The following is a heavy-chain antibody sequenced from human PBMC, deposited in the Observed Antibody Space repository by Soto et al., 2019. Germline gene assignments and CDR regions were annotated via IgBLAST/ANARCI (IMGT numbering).Heavy chain of an antibody. D-gene: IGHD6-6*01. CDR2: IWYDGSNK. Sequence: HPGGSLRLSCAASGFTFSSYGMHWVRQAPGKGLEWVAVIWYDGSNKYYADSVKGRFTISRDNSKNTLYLQMNSLRAEDTAVYYCARGVGRKIAARAYYYGMDVWGQGTTVTVSS. J-gene: IGHJ6*02. CDR3: ARGVGRKIAARAYYYGMDV. V-gene: IGHV3-33*01. CDR1: GFTFSSYG.